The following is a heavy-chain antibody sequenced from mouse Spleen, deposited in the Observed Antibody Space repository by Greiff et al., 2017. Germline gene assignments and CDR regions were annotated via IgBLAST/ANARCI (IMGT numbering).Heavy chain of an antibody. D-gene: IGHD1-1*01. V-gene: IGHV5-9*01. J-gene: IGHJ3*01. CDR3: ASLYGSSYGWFAY. CDR1: GFTFSSYA. CDR2: ISSGGGNT. Sequence: EVMLVESGGGLVKLGGSLKLSCAASGFTFSSYAMSWVRQTPEKRLEWVATISSGGGNTYYPDSVKGRFTISRDNAKNTLYLQMSSLKSEDTAMYYCASLYGSSYGWFAYWGQGTLVTVSA.